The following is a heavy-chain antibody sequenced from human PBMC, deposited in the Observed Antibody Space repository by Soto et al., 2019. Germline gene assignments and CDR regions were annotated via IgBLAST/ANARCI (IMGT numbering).Heavy chain of an antibody. J-gene: IGHJ6*02. CDR1: GFTFSGDS. CDR2: ISTTSTYI. CDR3: TRDYVMDV. V-gene: IGHV3-21*01. Sequence: PGGSLRLYCAASGFTFSGDSMNWVRQAPGKGLEWVSSISTTSTYIYYADSVKGRFTISRDNANNSLHLQMNSLRAEDTAVYYCTRDYVMDVWGQGTTVTVYS.